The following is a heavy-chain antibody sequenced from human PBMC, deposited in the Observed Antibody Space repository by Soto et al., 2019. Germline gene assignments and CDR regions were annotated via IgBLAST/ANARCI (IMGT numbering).Heavy chain of an antibody. Sequence: QVQLVQSGAEVKKPGSSVKVSWKASGGTLSSYATSWVRQAPGQRLEWMGGIFPIFGTANYAQKFQGRVTITADESTSTAYMELSSLRSEDTAVYYCARESRYCSGGSCYFLPGIDYWGQGTLVTVSS. CDR3: ARESRYCSGGSCYFLPGIDY. V-gene: IGHV1-69*12. J-gene: IGHJ4*02. CDR2: IFPIFGTA. CDR1: GGTLSSYA. D-gene: IGHD2-15*01.